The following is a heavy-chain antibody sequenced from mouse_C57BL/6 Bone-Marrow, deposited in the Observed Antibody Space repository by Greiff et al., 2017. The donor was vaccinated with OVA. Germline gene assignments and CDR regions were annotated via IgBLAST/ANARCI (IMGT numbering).Heavy chain of an antibody. CDR2: ISDGGSYT. V-gene: IGHV5-4*01. CDR1: GFTFSSYA. J-gene: IGHJ2*01. D-gene: IGHD1-1*01. Sequence: EVQLVESGGGLVKPGGSLKLSCAASGFTFSSYAMSWVHQTPEKRLEWVATISDGGSYTYYPDNVKGRFTISRDNAKNNLYLQMSHLKSEDTAMYYCARITTVVFDYWGQGTTLTVSS. CDR3: ARITTVVFDY.